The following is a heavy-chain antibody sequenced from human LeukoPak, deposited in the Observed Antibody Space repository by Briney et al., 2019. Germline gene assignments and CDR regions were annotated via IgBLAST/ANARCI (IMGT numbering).Heavy chain of an antibody. D-gene: IGHD3-22*01. Sequence: GGSLRLSCAASGFTFSSYGMHWVRQAPGKGLEWVAFIRYDGSNKYYADSVKGRFTISRDNSKNTLYLQMNSLRPEDTAVYYCAKDRDSSGFYYGGLDYWGQGTLVTVSS. CDR3: AKDRDSSGFYYGGLDY. V-gene: IGHV3-30*02. J-gene: IGHJ4*02. CDR2: IRYDGSNK. CDR1: GFTFSSYG.